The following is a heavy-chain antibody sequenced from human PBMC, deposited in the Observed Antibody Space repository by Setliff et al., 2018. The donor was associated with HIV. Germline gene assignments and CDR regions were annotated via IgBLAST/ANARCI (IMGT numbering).Heavy chain of an antibody. Sequence: SETLSLTCTVSDGSVRSSSYYWGWIRQPPGKGLEWIGSIYYSGSAYYNPSLKSRVVMYLDRTKNEFSLSLFSATTADTAVYYCARDRGSGWYGYFQQWGQGSQVTVSS. CDR3: ARDRGSGWYGYFQQ. V-gene: IGHV4-39*07. CDR1: DGSVRSSSYY. J-gene: IGHJ1*01. D-gene: IGHD6-19*01. CDR2: IYYSGSA.